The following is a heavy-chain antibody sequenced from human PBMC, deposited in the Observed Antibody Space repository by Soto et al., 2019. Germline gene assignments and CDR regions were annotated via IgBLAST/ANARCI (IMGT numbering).Heavy chain of an antibody. V-gene: IGHV1-69*13. CDR1: GGTFSSYA. J-gene: IGHJ6*02. CDR3: ARESPLGGNDHYYYGMDV. CDR2: IIPIFGTA. Sequence: SVKVSCKASGGTFSSYAISWVRQAPGQGLEWMGGIIPIFGTANYAQKFQGRVTITADESTSTAYMELSSLRSEDTAVYYCARESPLGGNDHYYYGMDVWGQGTTVTV. D-gene: IGHD1-1*01.